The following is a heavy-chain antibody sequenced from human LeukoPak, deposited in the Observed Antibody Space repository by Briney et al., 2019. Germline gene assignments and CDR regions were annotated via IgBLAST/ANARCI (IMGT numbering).Heavy chain of an antibody. D-gene: IGHD1-7*01. Sequence: GESLKISCKGSEYSFTNYWIAWVRQMPGKGLEWMGVIYPGDSDTRYNPSFQGQVTISADRSFGTAYLQWSSLKASDSAMYYCARREATTEYFDFWGQGTLVTVSS. V-gene: IGHV5-51*01. J-gene: IGHJ4*02. CDR1: EYSFTNYW. CDR2: IYPGDSDT. CDR3: ARREATTEYFDF.